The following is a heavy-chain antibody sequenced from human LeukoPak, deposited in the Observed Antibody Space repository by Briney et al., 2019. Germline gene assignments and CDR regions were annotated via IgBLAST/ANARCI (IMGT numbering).Heavy chain of an antibody. V-gene: IGHV3-23*01. D-gene: IGHD5-18*01. CDR2: ISGSGGST. CDR3: AKVYRYSYSSDY. J-gene: IGHJ4*02. CDR1: GFTFSSYA. Sequence: GGSLRLSCAASGFTFSSYAMSWVRQAPGKGLEWVSAISGSGGSTYYADSVKGRFTISRGNSKNTLYLQMNSLRAEDTAVYYCAKVYRYSYSSDYWGQGTLVTVSS.